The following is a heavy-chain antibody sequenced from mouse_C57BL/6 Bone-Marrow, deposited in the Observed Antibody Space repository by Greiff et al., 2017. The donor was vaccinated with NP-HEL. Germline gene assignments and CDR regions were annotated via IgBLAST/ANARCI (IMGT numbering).Heavy chain of an antibody. J-gene: IGHJ2*01. CDR3: ARSNQGYYFDY. D-gene: IGHD6-1*01. V-gene: IGHV5-4*03. CDR1: GFTFSSYA. CDR2: ISDGGSYT. Sequence: EVKVEESGGGLVKPGGSLKLSCAASGFTFSSYAMSWVRQTPEKRLEWVATISDGGSYTYYPDNVKGRFTISRDNAKNNLYLQMSHLKSEDTAMYYCARSNQGYYFDYWGQGTTLTVSS.